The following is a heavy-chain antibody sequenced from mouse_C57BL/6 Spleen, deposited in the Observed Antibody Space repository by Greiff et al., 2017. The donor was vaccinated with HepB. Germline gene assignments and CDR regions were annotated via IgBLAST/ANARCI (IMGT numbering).Heavy chain of an antibody. CDR3: ASYYYGSSRSMDY. D-gene: IGHD1-1*01. J-gene: IGHJ4*01. Sequence: VQLQQSGPVLVKPGASVKMSCKASGYTFTDYYMNWVKQSHGKSLEWIGVINPYNGGTSYNQKFKGKATLTVDKSSSTAYMELNSLTSEDSAVYYCASYYYGSSRSMDYWGQGTSVTVSS. CDR1: GYTFTDYY. V-gene: IGHV1-19*01. CDR2: INPYNGGT.